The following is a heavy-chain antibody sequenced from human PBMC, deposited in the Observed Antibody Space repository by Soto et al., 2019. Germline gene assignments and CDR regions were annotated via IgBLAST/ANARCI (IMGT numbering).Heavy chain of an antibody. CDR2: IYYSGST. V-gene: IGHV4-39*01. D-gene: IGHD5-12*01. Sequence: QLQLQESGPGLVKPSETLSLTCTVSGGSISSSSYYWGWIRQPPGKGLEWIGSIYYSGSTYYNPSLKSRVTISVDTSKNQFSLKLSSVTAADTAVYYCARPGGYHKYYFDYLGQGTLVTVSS. CDR1: GGSISSSSYY. J-gene: IGHJ4*02. CDR3: ARPGGYHKYYFDY.